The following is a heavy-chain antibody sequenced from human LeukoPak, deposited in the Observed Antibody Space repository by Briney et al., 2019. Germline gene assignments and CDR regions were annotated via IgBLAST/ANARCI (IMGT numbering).Heavy chain of an antibody. J-gene: IGHJ4*02. Sequence: GGSLRLSCAASGFTFSSSAMSWVRQVPGKGLEWVSGISSSGGSTNYADSVRGRFTISRDNSKNTLYLQMNSLRAEDTAVYYCARDPSYYYDSSGYSGLFDYWGQGTLVTVSS. V-gene: IGHV3-23*01. CDR3: ARDPSYYYDSSGYSGLFDY. D-gene: IGHD3-22*01. CDR2: ISSSGGST. CDR1: GFTFSSSA.